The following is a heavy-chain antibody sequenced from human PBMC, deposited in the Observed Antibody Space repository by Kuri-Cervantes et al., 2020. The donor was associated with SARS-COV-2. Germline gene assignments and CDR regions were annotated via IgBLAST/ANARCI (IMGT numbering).Heavy chain of an antibody. Sequence: ASVKVSCKASGYTFTNYYIYWVRRAPGQGLEWMGIINPSSGGTSDAQKFQGRVTMTRDTSTSTVYVELSSLRSDDTAVYYCARGAGGHSYGGVDYWGQGTLVTVSS. V-gene: IGHV1-46*01. CDR3: ARGAGGHSYGGVDY. CDR1: GYTFTNYY. J-gene: IGHJ4*02. CDR2: INPSSGGT. D-gene: IGHD5-18*01.